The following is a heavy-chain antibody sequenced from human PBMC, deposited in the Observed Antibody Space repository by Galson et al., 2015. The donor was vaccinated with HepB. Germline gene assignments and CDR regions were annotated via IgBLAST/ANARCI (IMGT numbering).Heavy chain of an antibody. V-gene: IGHV1-24*01. J-gene: IGHJ5*02. Sequence: SVKVSCKVSGYTLTELSIHWVRQAPGKGLEWMGGPGRENGETFYAQKFQGRVTMTEDTSTDTAYMEMSSLRSEDTAVYYCVTALMPPDETLSWFNPWGQGTLVTVSA. CDR2: PGRENGET. CDR1: GYTLTELS. CDR3: VTALMPPDETLSWFNP. D-gene: IGHD2-2*01.